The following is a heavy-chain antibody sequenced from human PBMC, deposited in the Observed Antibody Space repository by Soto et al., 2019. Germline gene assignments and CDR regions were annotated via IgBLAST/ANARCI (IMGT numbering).Heavy chain of an antibody. CDR1: GFTFSSYS. CDR2: ISSSSSTI. Sequence: EVQLVESGGGLVQPGGSLRLSCAASGFTFSSYSMNWVRQAPGKGLEWVSYISSSSSTIYYADSVKGRFTISRDNAENSLFLQQSSRRAEDAAVEYYGASGSTRRPGDYYYYMDVWGKGTTVTVSS. D-gene: IGHD6-13*01. CDR3: GASGSTRRPGDYYYYMDV. V-gene: IGHV3-48*01. J-gene: IGHJ6*03.